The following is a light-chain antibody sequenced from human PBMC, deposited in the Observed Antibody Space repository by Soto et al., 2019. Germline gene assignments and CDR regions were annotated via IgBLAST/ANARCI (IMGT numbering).Light chain of an antibody. CDR1: QSLLHTNGYNY. V-gene: IGKV2-28*01. CDR3: MQALQIPNT. J-gene: IGKJ2*01. CDR2: LGS. Sequence: DIVMTQSSPSLPVTPGEPASISCRSSQSLLHTNGYNYLDWYLQKPGQSPQLLIFLGSNRASGVTDRFSGSGSGTDFTLKINRVEAEDVGVYYCMQALQIPNTFGQGTKLEIK.